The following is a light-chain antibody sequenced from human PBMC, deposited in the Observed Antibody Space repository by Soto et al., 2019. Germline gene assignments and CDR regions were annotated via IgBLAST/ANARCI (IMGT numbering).Light chain of an antibody. CDR1: QSISYW. CDR3: QKYNSLLYT. V-gene: IGKV1-5*03. CDR2: KAS. J-gene: IGKJ2*01. Sequence: DIQMTQSPSILSASVGDRVTITCRASQSISYWLAWYQQKPGKAPKLLIYKASILESGVPSRFSGRGSGTEFTLTISSLQPDDFATYYCQKYNSLLYTFGQGTKVEIK.